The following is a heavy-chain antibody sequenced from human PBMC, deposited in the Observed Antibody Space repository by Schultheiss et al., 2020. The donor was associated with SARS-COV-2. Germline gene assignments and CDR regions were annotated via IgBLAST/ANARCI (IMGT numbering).Heavy chain of an antibody. CDR1: GFTFSSYA. Sequence: GGSLRLSCAASGFTFSSYAMHWVRQAPGKGLEWVSAISGSGGSTYYADSVKGRFTISRDNSKNTLYLQMNSLRAEDTAVYYCARGRGANGFDYWGQGTLVTVSS. J-gene: IGHJ4*02. V-gene: IGHV3-23*01. CDR3: ARGRGANGFDY. D-gene: IGHD2-8*01. CDR2: ISGSGGST.